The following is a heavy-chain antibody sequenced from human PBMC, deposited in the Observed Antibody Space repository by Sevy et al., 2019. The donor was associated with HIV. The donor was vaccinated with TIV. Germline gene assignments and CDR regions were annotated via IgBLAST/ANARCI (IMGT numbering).Heavy chain of an antibody. CDR1: GYTFINYD. CDR3: PRAIGTTVVTPVDY. D-gene: IGHD4-17*01. Sequence: GTVKVSCKASGYTFINYDINWVRQATRQGLERMGWMNPNTRNTGYTQKFQGRVTMTSNTSISTVYMELSSLRSEDTAVYYCPRAIGTTVVTPVDYWGQGTLVTVSS. J-gene: IGHJ4*02. V-gene: IGHV1-8*01. CDR2: MNPNTRNT.